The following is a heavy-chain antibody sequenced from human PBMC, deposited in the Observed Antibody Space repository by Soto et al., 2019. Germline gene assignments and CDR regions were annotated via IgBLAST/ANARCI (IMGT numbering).Heavy chain of an antibody. Sequence: GGSLRLSCAASGFDVSNTDMSWVRQAPGKGLEWVSVIYSGGYTNYADSVKGRFVVSRDSPKNTLYLQMDSLRAEDTAVYYCAREAIIVIAAPEYYFDYWGQGTLVTVSS. CDR2: IYSGGYT. J-gene: IGHJ4*02. D-gene: IGHD3-22*01. V-gene: IGHV3-66*01. CDR3: AREAIIVIAAPEYYFDY. CDR1: GFDVSNTD.